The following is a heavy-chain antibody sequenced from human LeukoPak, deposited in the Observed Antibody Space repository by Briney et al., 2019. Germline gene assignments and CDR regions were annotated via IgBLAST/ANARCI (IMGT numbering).Heavy chain of an antibody. V-gene: IGHV5-51*01. J-gene: IGHJ4*02. Sequence: LGESLKISCKGSGYSFTSYWIGWVRQMPGKGLEWMGIIYPGDSDTRYSPSFQGQVTISADKSTNTAYLQWSSLKASDTAMYYCARRGENGSDYSVDWGQGTLVTVSS. CDR1: GYSFTSYW. CDR3: ARRGENGSDYSVD. CDR2: IYPGDSDT. D-gene: IGHD3-22*01.